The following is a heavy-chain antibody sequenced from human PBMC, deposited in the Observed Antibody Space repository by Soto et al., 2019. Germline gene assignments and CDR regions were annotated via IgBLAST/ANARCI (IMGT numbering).Heavy chain of an antibody. CDR2: ISAYNGNT. Sequence: VASVKVSCTASGYTFTIYGISWVRQAPGQGLEWMGWISAYNGNTNYAQKLQGRVTMTTDTSTSTAYMELRSLRSDDTAMYYCARDLQYYDFWSGQPGFDYWGQGTLVTVSS. CDR3: ARDLQYYDFWSGQPGFDY. J-gene: IGHJ4*02. D-gene: IGHD3-3*01. CDR1: GYTFTIYG. V-gene: IGHV1-18*01.